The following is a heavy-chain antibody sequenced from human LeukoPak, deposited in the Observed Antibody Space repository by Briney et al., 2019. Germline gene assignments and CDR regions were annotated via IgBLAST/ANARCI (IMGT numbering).Heavy chain of an antibody. CDR2: ISSSSSYI. CDR3: ARSATVGATPDFDY. CDR1: GFTFSSYS. J-gene: IGHJ4*02. D-gene: IGHD1-26*01. V-gene: IGHV3-21*01. Sequence: WGSLRLSCAASGFTFSSYSMNWVRQAPGKGLEWVSSISSSSSYIYYADSVKGRFTISRDNAKNSLYLQMNSLRAEDTAVYYCARSATVGATPDFDYWGQGTLVTVSS.